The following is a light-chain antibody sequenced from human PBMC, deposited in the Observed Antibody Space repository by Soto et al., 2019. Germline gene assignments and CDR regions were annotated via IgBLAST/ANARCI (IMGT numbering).Light chain of an antibody. J-gene: IGKJ2*01. CDR1: QSVTSNF. CDR3: QHYGRSTLLYT. V-gene: IGKV3-20*01. CDR2: GAS. Sequence: ENVLTQSPGTLSLSPGERATLSCRASQSVTSNFLAWYQQKPGQAPMLLIYGASTRAAGVPVRFSGSGSGTDLTLTITGLEPEDFAVYYCQHYGRSTLLYTFGQGTKL.